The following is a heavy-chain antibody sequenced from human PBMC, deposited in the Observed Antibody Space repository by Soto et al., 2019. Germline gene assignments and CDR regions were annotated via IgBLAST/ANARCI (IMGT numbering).Heavy chain of an antibody. CDR1: GFTFSSYG. CDR2: ISYDGSNK. J-gene: IGHJ4*02. D-gene: IGHD6-13*01. CDR3: AKGGYSSSWYPN. Sequence: QVQLVESGGGVVQPGRSLRLSCAASGFTFSSYGMHWVRQAPGKGLEWVAVISYDGSNKYYADSVKGRFTISRDNSKNTLYLQMNSLRAEDMAVYYCAKGGYSSSWYPNWGQGTLVTVSS. V-gene: IGHV3-30*18.